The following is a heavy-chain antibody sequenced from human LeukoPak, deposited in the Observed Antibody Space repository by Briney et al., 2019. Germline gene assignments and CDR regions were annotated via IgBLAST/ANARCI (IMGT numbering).Heavy chain of an antibody. Sequence: GGSLRLSCAASGFTFSSYSMNWVRQAPGKGLEWVSSISSSSSYIYYADSVKGRFTISRDNAKNSLYLQMNSLRAEDTAVYYCASHRSGYWHYWGQGTLVTVSS. J-gene: IGHJ4*02. CDR1: GFTFSSYS. V-gene: IGHV3-21*04. D-gene: IGHD3-22*01. CDR3: ASHRSGYWHY. CDR2: ISSSSSYI.